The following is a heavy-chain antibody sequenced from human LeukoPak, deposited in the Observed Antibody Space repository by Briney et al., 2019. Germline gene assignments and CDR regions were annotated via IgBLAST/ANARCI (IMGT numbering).Heavy chain of an antibody. V-gene: IGHV3-13*01. CDR1: GFTFSSHD. J-gene: IGHJ3*02. Sequence: GGSLRLYCAASGFTFSSHDMHRVRPATGNGLEWVSAIGTAGDTYYPHSVKGRFTISRENAKNSLYLQMNSLRAGGTAVYYCARRPMYCSGGSCYFGAFDIWGQGTMVTVSS. CDR3: ARRPMYCSGGSCYFGAFDI. D-gene: IGHD2-15*01. CDR2: IGTAGDT.